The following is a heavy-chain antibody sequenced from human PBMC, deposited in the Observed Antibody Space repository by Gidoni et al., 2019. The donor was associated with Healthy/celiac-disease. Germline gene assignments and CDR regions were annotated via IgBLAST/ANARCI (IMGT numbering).Heavy chain of an antibody. CDR1: GGSISSRNYY. D-gene: IGHD7-27*01. J-gene: IGHJ5*02. V-gene: IGHV4-39*02. CDR2: MFYSGKT. CDR3: ARVVLTPGLGWFDP. Sequence: QLQLQESGPGLVKPSETLSLTCPVSGGSISSRNYYWGWIRQPPGKGLEWIGSMFYSGKTYDNPSLKSRVTISVDTSKNHFSLKLSSVTAADTAIYYCARVVLTPGLGWFDPWGQGTLVTVSS.